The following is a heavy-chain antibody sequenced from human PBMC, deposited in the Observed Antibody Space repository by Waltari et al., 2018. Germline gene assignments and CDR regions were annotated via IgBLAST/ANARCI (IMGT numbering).Heavy chain of an antibody. D-gene: IGHD5-18*01. J-gene: IGHJ4*02. Sequence: EVHLVESGGGLVQPGGSLKLSCAASGFSFSGSAMQWVRQAPGKGMEGMGRIRSKPNNYATEYVAAVKARFTISRDDSKNTTYLQMNSLKTEDTAMYYCTTTRGYSSGYQGYWGQGTRVTVSS. V-gene: IGHV3-73*01. CDR2: IRSKPNNYAT. CDR1: GFSFSGSA. CDR3: TTTRGYSSGYQGY.